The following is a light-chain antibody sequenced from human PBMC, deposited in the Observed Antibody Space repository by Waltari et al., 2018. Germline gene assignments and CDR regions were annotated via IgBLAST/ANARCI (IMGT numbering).Light chain of an antibody. J-gene: IGKJ1*01. CDR3: KQYNSYST. CDR1: QSISSW. V-gene: IGKV1-5*03. Sequence: DIQMTQSPSTLSASVGDRVTITCRASQSISSWLAWYQQKPGKAPKLLIDKASSLESGVPSRFSGSGSGTEFILTISSLQPDDFATYYCKQYNSYSTFGQGTKVEIK. CDR2: KAS.